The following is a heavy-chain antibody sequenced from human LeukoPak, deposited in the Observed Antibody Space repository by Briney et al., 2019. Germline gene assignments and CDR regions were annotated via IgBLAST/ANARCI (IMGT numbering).Heavy chain of an antibody. Sequence: SETLSLTCTVSGGSISSSSYYWGWIRQPPGKGLEWIGSIYYSGSTYYNPSLKSRVTMSVDTSKNQFSLKLSSVTAADTAVYYCARAVKWEPFDYWGQGTLVIVSS. V-gene: IGHV4-39*07. J-gene: IGHJ4*02. CDR3: ARAVKWEPFDY. CDR1: GGSISSSSYY. CDR2: IYYSGST. D-gene: IGHD1-26*01.